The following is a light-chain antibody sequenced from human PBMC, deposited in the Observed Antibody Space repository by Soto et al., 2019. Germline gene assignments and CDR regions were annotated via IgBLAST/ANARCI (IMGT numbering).Light chain of an antibody. J-gene: IGKJ5*01. V-gene: IGKV3-20*01. CDR1: QSVGES. CDR2: GAS. CDR3: QQYGFT. Sequence: EVGLTQSPGTLSLSPGERATLSCRASQSVGESLVWYQQKPGQAPRLLIYGASSRSTGIPDRFSGSGSGTDFTLTISRLEPEDFAVYYCQQYGFTFGQGTRLEIK.